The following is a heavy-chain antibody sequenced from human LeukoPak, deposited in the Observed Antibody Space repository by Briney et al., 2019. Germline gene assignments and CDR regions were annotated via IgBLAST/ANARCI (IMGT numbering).Heavy chain of an antibody. CDR3: ARAHIQDYTIEGLVDH. Sequence: GGSLRLACAASGFTFSDYSMNWVRQTPGQGLEWVSSISSRSTYAYYADSVRGRFTVSRDSAKNSLFLQMDNLRVEDTAIYYCARAHIQDYTIEGLVDHWGQGTLVTVSS. CDR1: GFTFSDYS. J-gene: IGHJ5*02. V-gene: IGHV3-21*01. CDR2: ISSRSTYA. D-gene: IGHD4-11*01.